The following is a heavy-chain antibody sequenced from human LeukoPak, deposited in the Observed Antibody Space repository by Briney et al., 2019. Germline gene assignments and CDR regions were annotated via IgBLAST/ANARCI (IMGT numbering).Heavy chain of an antibody. CDR1: GGSNSSSNW. D-gene: IGHD6-19*01. CDR3: ARDRWEGSGRPRYFDY. CDR2: IYHSGST. Sequence: SETLSLSCAVSGGSNSSSNWWSWVRQPPGKGLEWIGEIYHSGSTNYNPSLKSRVTISVDKSKNQFSLKLSSVTAADTAVYYCARDRWEGSGRPRYFDYWGQGTLVTVSS. V-gene: IGHV4-4*02. J-gene: IGHJ4*02.